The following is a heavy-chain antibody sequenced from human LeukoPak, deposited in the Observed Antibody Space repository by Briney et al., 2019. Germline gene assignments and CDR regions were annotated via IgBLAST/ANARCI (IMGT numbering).Heavy chain of an antibody. V-gene: IGHV3-7*01. D-gene: IGHD3-10*01. CDR1: GFTFGDYV. CDR3: AKDGSRSREVFPYYYGSGRLQYMDV. J-gene: IGHJ6*03. Sequence: PGGSLRLSCTGSGFTFGDYVMSWVRQAPGKGLEWVANINEDGSEKYYVDSVKGRFTISRDNAKNSLFLQMNSLRDEDTAVFYCAKDGSRSREVFPYYYGSGRLQYMDVWGKGTTVIISS. CDR2: INEDGSEK.